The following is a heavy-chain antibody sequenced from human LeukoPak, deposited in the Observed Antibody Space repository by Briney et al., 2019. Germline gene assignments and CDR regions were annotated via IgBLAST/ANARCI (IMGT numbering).Heavy chain of an antibody. Sequence: SETLSLTCTVSGDSINKYYWSWIRQSAGRRLEWIGRIYISGSTDYNPSLKNRVTISSDASKNQISLKVRFVTAADTAVYFCARDDVDTPTFDYWCQGALVTVSS. V-gene: IGHV4-4*07. CDR3: ARDDVDTPTFDY. CDR2: IYISGST. CDR1: GDSINKYY. D-gene: IGHD5-18*01. J-gene: IGHJ4*02.